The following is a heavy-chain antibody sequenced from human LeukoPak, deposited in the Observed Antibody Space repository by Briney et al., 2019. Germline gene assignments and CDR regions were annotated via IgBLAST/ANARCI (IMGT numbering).Heavy chain of an antibody. CDR1: GGSFSGFY. D-gene: IGHD2-15*01. V-gene: IGHV4-34*01. Sequence: ASETLSLTCAVYGGSFSGFYWSWIRQPPGKGLEWIGEITHSGSTNYNPSLKSRVTISVDTSKSQFSLKLNSVTAADTAVYYCARRLRFYYYYMDVWGKGTTVTISS. CDR2: ITHSGST. J-gene: IGHJ6*03. CDR3: ARRLRFYYYYMDV.